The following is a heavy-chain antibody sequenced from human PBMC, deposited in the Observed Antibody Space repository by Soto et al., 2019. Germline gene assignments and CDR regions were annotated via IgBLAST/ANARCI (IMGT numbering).Heavy chain of an antibody. D-gene: IGHD1-26*01. CDR1: GFTFSSYG. V-gene: IGHV3-33*01. J-gene: IGHJ4*02. CDR2: IWYDGSNK. CDR3: ARDDGGWGWSSSFDY. Sequence: QVQLVESGGGVVQPGRSLRLSCAASGFTFSSYGIHWVRQAPGKGLEWVAVIWYDGSNKYYADSVKGRFTISRDNSKNTLYLQMNSLRAEDTAVYYCARDDGGWGWSSSFDYWGQGTLVTVSS.